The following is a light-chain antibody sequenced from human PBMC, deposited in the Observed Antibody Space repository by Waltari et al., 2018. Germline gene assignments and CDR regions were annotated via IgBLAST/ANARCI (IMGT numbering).Light chain of an antibody. Sequence: IVLTQSPGTLSLSPGERATLSCRASQSVSRTLAWYQQKPGQAPRLLIYGASTRATGIPDRFSGSGSGTDFSLTISRLEPEDFAVYHCQHYVRLPATFGQGTKVEIK. CDR1: QSVSRT. CDR2: GAS. V-gene: IGKV3-20*01. CDR3: QHYVRLPAT. J-gene: IGKJ1*01.